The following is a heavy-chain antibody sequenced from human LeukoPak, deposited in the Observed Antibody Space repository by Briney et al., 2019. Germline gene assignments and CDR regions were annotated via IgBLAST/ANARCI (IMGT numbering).Heavy chain of an antibody. J-gene: IGHJ4*02. CDR2: LNRGGEKT. V-gene: IGHV3-23*01. Sequence: SQSRSCKRTVFNFNIVASHCIRLPDDKGRVKVSGLNRGGEKTNYVDSVKGRFTISRDSSKKMVFLQMNSLKSEDTALYFCEKEQRIRHCSDGVCMEGYYIDYWGQGTPVTVTS. D-gene: IGHD2-8*01. CDR3: EKEQRIRHCSDGVCMEGYYIDY. CDR1: VFNFNIVA.